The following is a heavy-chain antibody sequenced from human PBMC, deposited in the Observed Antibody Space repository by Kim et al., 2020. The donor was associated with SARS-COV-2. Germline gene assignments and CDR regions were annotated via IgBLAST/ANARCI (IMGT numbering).Heavy chain of an antibody. Sequence: ASVKVSCKASGYTFSSYGINWVRQAPGQGLEWLGWISAYNGNTNYAQELQGRVTMTKDTSTNTVYMELRSLRSDDTAVYFCARMHYLITFEGVIVADYYNMDVWGKGTTVTVSS. CDR3: ARMHYLITFEGVIVADYYNMDV. V-gene: IGHV1-18*01. J-gene: IGHJ6*03. CDR2: ISAYNGNT. D-gene: IGHD3-16*02. CDR1: GYTFSSYG.